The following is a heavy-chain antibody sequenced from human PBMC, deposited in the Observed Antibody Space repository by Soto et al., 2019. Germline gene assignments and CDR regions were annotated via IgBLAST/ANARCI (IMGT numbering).Heavy chain of an antibody. D-gene: IGHD2-2*01. V-gene: IGHV3-30*18. J-gene: IGHJ5*01. CDR3: AKDWEAAAVPSAILYNWFDS. Sequence: GGSLRLSCAASGFTFSSYGMHWVRQAPGKGLEWVAVMSFDGSHKYYADSVKGRFTVSRDNSKNTLYLQMNSLGADDTAVYYCAKDWEAAAVPSAILYNWFDSWGQGTLVTVSS. CDR2: MSFDGSHK. CDR1: GFTFSSYG.